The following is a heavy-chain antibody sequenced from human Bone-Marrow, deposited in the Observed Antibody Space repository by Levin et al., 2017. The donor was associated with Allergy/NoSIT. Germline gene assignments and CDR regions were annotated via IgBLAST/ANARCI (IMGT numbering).Heavy chain of an antibody. Sequence: GGSLRLSCAGSGFTFSRYSMNWVRQVPGKGLEWVSSISSSSDYIYYADAVKGRFTISRDDGMNSVYLQMNSLRAEDTAVYYCRTSSWYDGLDCWGQGTTVMVSS. CDR2: ISSSSDYI. J-gene: IGHJ6*02. CDR3: RTSSWYDGLDC. D-gene: IGHD6-13*01. CDR1: GFTFSRYS. V-gene: IGHV3-21*01.